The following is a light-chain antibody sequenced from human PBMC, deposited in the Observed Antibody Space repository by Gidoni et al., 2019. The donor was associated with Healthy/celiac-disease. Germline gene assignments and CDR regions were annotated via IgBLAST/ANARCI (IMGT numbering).Light chain of an antibody. CDR3: MQALQTPCS. CDR1: QSLLHSNGYNY. Sequence: DIVMTQSPLLLPVTPGEPASISCRSSQSLLHSNGYNYLDWYLQKPGQSPQLLIYLGSNRASGVPDRFSGSGSGTDFTLKISRVEAEDVGVYYCMQALQTPCSFGQGTKLEIK. V-gene: IGKV2-28*01. J-gene: IGKJ2*04. CDR2: LGS.